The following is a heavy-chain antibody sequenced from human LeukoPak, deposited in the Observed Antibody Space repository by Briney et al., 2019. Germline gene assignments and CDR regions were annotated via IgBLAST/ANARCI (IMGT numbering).Heavy chain of an antibody. CDR3: ARVAAGYSVNYFDY. Sequence: GGSLRLSCAASGFTFRTYWMHWVRQAPGKGLVWVSRTNEDGSITNYADSVKGRFTISRDNAKDTLYLQMNGLRAEDTAVYYCARVAAGYSVNYFDYWGQGTLVTVSS. D-gene: IGHD4-23*01. J-gene: IGHJ4*02. V-gene: IGHV3-74*01. CDR2: TNEDGSIT. CDR1: GFTFRTYW.